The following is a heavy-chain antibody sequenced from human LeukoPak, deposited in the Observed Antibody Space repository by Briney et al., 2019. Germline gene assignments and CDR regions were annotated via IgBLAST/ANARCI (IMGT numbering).Heavy chain of an antibody. J-gene: IGHJ4*02. Sequence: PSETLSLTCTVSGYSISSGNYWGWIRQPPGKGPEWIGSIYHSGSTYYNPSLKSRDSISVDTSKNQFSLRLSSVTAADTAVYYCARDGDFYYFDYWGQGTLVTVPS. CDR1: GYSISSGNY. CDR2: IYHSGST. V-gene: IGHV4-38-2*02. CDR3: ARDGDFYYFDY.